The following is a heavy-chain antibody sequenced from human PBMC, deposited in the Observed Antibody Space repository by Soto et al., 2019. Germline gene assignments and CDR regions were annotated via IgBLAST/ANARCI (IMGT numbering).Heavy chain of an antibody. CDR2: INHSGST. D-gene: IGHD6-13*01. J-gene: IGHJ6*02. Sequence: QVQLQQWGAGLLKPSETLSLTCAVYGGSFSGYYWSWIRQPPGKGLEWIGEINHSGSTNYNPSLKSRVTISVDTSKNQFSLKLSSVTAADTAVYYCARGRVAAAGAAKYYYYGMDVWGQGTTVTVSS. V-gene: IGHV4-34*01. CDR3: ARGRVAAAGAAKYYYYGMDV. CDR1: GGSFSGYY.